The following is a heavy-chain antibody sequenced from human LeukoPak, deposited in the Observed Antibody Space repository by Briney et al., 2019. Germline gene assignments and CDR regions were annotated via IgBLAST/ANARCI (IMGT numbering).Heavy chain of an antibody. V-gene: IGHV3-21*01. D-gene: IGHD5-18*01. J-gene: IGHJ4*02. CDR1: GFTFSSYS. CDR3: ARDGYNLICPDY. CDR2: ISSSSSYI. Sequence: GGSLRLSCAASGFTFSSYSMDWVRQAPGKGLEWFSSISSSSSYIYYADSVKGRFTISRDNAKNSLYLQMNSLRAEDKAVYYCARDGYNLICPDYWGKGTLVTVSS.